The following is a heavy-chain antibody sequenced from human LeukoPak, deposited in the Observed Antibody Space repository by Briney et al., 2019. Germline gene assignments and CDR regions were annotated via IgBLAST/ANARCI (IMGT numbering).Heavy chain of an antibody. CDR1: GGSFSGYY. D-gene: IGHD1-1*01. CDR2: INHSGST. CDR3: ARVPTWKSYYYYGMDV. V-gene: IGHV4-34*01. J-gene: IGHJ6*02. Sequence: SETLPLTCAVYGGSFSGYYWSWIRQPPGKGLEWTGEINHSGSTNYNPSLKSRVTISVDTSKNQFSLKLSSVTAADTAVYYCARVPTWKSYYYYGMDVWGQGTTVTVSS.